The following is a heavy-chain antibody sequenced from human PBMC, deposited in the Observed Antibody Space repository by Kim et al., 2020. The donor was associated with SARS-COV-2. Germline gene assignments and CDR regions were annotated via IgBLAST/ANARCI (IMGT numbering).Heavy chain of an antibody. CDR2: IYFTGTT. J-gene: IGHJ4*02. CDR1: GGSTRNVSSY. V-gene: IGHV4-39*01. CDR3: ARRGSGPFDY. Sequence: SETLSLTCTVSGGSTRNVSSYWNWIRQPPGKGLEWIGRIYFTGTTYYNPSLKSRVTISIDTSKNQFSLSLNAVTAADTAVYYCARRGSGPFDYWGQRTLVTVSS. D-gene: IGHD3-3*01.